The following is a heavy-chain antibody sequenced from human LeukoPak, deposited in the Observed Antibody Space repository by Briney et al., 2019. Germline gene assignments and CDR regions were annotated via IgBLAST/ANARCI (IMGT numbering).Heavy chain of an antibody. Sequence: PGGSLRLSCAASGFTFSSYGMHWVRQAPGKGLEWGAVIWYDGSNKYYADSVKGRFTISRDNSKNTLYLQMNSLRAEDTAVYYCAREGYCSSTSCSWFDYWGRGTLVTVSS. V-gene: IGHV3-33*01. J-gene: IGHJ4*02. D-gene: IGHD2-2*01. CDR3: AREGYCSSTSCSWFDY. CDR1: GFTFSSYG. CDR2: IWYDGSNK.